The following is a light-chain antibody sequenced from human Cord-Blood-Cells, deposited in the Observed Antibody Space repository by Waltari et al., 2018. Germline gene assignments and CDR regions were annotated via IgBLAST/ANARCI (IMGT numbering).Light chain of an antibody. CDR2: QDS. CDR3: QAWDSSTADVV. V-gene: IGLV3-1*01. J-gene: IGLJ2*01. CDR1: KLGDKY. Sequence: SYELTQPHSVSVSPGQTASITCPGDKLGDKYACWYQQKPGQSPVLVIYQDSKRPSGIPERFSGSNSGNTATLTISGTQAMDEADYYCQAWDSSTADVVFGGGTKLTVL.